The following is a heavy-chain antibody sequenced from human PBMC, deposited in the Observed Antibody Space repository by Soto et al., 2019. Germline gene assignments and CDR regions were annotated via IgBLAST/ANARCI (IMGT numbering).Heavy chain of an antibody. CDR1: GYSFTSYW. J-gene: IGHJ5*01. V-gene: IGHV5-10-1*04. CDR2: LDTSDSYT. Sequence: GESLKISCKGSGYSFTSYWVSWVRQMPGKGLEWMGRLDTSDSYTDYSPSFQGLVTISADKSISTAYLQWSSLKASDTAMYYCTSSSDWFDLWGQGTMVTVSS. D-gene: IGHD6-6*01. CDR3: TSSSDWFDL.